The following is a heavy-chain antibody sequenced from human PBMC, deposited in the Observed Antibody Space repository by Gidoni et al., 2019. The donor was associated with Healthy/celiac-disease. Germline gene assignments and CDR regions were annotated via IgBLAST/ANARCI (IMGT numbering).Heavy chain of an antibody. CDR1: CFTFSRDW. CDR3: NYGMDV. Sequence: EVQLVESGGGLVQPGGYLSLSCASSCFTFSRDWLHWVSQAPGKGLGWVSRINSDGSSTSYADSVKGRFTFSRDNAKNTLYLQMNSLRAEDTAVYYCNYGMDVWGQGTTVTVSS. V-gene: IGHV3-74*01. CDR2: INSDGSST. J-gene: IGHJ6*02.